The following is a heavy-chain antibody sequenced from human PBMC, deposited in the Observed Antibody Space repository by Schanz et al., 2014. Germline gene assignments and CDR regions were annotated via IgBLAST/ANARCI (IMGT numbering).Heavy chain of an antibody. D-gene: IGHD3-10*01. CDR1: GFSFSSYT. CDR2: LSGDGGTT. CDR3: ASPALVQGLMPEYYFDY. J-gene: IGHJ4*02. V-gene: IGHV3-23*01. Sequence: EVQLLESGGGLVQPGESLRLSCAASGFSFSSYTMSWVRQAPGKGLQWVSSLSGDGGTTHYADSVKGRFTISRDNYKNSVSLQMDSLRPEDTAVYFCASPALVQGLMPEYYFDYWGQGTLVTVSS.